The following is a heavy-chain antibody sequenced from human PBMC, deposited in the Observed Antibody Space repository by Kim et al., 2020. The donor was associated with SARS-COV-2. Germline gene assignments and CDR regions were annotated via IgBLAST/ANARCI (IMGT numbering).Heavy chain of an antibody. D-gene: IGHD3-22*01. CDR3: AIEGLDYYDSSGYYLGY. J-gene: IGHJ4*02. CDR2: ISYDGSNK. Sequence: GGSLRLSCAASGFTFSSYGMHWVRQAPGKGLEWVAVISYDGSNKYYADSVKGRFTISRDNSKNTLYLQMNSLRAEDTAVYYCAIEGLDYYDSSGYYLGYWGQGTLVTVSS. V-gene: IGHV3-30*03. CDR1: GFTFSSYG.